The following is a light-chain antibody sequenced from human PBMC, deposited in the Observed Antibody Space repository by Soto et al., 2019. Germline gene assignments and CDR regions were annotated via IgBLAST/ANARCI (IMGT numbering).Light chain of an antibody. V-gene: IGKV3-15*01. CDR1: QIIGTN. CDR2: GAF. J-gene: IGKJ2*01. CDR3: QQYDKWPYT. Sequence: EIVLTQSPATLSVSPGEGATLSCRTSQIIGTNLAWYQQKPGQAPRLLIYGAFIRAPGFPVRFRGTGSGSEFNLNISSLQSEDGALYFCQQYDKWPYTFGQGTNLELK.